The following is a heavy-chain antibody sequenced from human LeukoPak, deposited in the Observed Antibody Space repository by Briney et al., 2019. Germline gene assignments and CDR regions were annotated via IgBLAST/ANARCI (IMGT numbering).Heavy chain of an antibody. J-gene: IGHJ6*03. D-gene: IGHD6-13*01. CDR2: IKHDGSEK. CDR1: GFTFSSYW. Sequence: GGSLRLSCAASGFTFSSYWMSWVRQAPGKGLEWVANIKHDGSEKYYVDSVKGRFTISRDNAKNSLYLQMNSLRAEDTAVYYCARGYSSSWGYYYYYMDVWGKGTTVTVSS. V-gene: IGHV3-7*01. CDR3: ARGYSSSWGYYYYYMDV.